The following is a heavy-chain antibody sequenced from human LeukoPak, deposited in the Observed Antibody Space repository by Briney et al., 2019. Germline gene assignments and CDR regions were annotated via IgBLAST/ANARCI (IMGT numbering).Heavy chain of an antibody. CDR1: GFTFSSYG. CDR2: IPYDGSNK. CDR3: RDPFDY. V-gene: IGHV3-30*02. J-gene: IGHJ4*02. Sequence: GGSLRLSCAASGFTFSSYGMHCVRKAPGKGLEWVTFIPYDGSNKYYADSVKGRFTISRDNSKNTLYLQMNSLRAEDTAVYYCRDPFDYWGQGTLVTVSS.